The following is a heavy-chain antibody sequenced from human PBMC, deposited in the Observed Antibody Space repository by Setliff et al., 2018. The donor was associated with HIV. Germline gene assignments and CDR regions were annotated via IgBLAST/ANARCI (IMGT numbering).Heavy chain of an antibody. Sequence: SETLSLTCSVSGDSISSDFYIWIRQPPGKGLEWMGSSHSNWNTNITPSLKSRVTMSPDTPRNEFSLTLTSVTAADTAVYYCARDKRQIWSTDYYYHYGLDVWGQGITVTVSS. CDR1: GDSISSDF. J-gene: IGHJ6*02. CDR2: SHSNWNT. V-gene: IGHV4-59*01. D-gene: IGHD5-18*01. CDR3: ARDKRQIWSTDYYYHYGLDV.